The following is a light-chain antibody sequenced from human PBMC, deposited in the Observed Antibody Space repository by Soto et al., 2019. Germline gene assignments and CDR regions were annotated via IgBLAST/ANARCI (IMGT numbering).Light chain of an antibody. V-gene: IGKV1-5*01. CDR3: QQRHMWPIT. CDR1: QSISSW. CDR2: DAS. J-gene: IGKJ5*01. Sequence: DIQMTQSPSTLSAPAGDRVTITCRASQSISSWLAWYQQKPGKAPKLLIYDASNLESGVPSRFSGSGSGTDFTLTISSLEPEDSAVYYCQQRHMWPITFCQGTRLENK.